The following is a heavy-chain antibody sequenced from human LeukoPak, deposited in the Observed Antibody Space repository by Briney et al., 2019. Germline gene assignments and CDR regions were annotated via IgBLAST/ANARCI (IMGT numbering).Heavy chain of an antibody. CDR2: IYPGDSDT. CDR3: AKGGNCSGGSCYRSYYFDY. J-gene: IGHJ4*02. Sequence: GESLKISWKGSGYSFTSYWIGWVRQLPGKGLEWMGIIYPGDSDTRYSPSFQGQATISADKSISTAYLQWSSLQASDTAMYYCAKGGNCSGGSCYRSYYFDYWGQGTLVTVSS. D-gene: IGHD2-15*01. V-gene: IGHV5-51*01. CDR1: GYSFTSYW.